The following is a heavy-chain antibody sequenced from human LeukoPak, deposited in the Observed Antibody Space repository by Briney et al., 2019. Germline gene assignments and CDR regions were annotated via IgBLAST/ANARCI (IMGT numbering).Heavy chain of an antibody. CDR1: GYSFTSYG. CDR2: IIPILGIA. J-gene: IGHJ4*02. D-gene: IGHD3-22*01. Sequence: SVKVSCKASGYSFTSYGFNWVRQAPGQGLEWMGRIIPILGIANYAQKFQGRVTITADKSTSTAYMELSSLRSEDTAVYYCARGGYYYDSSGYLGYWGQGTLVTVSS. CDR3: ARGGYYYDSSGYLGY. V-gene: IGHV1-69*04.